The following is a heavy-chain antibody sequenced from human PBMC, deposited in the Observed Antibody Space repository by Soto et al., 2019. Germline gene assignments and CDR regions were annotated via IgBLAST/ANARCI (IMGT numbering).Heavy chain of an antibody. CDR2: ISGSGGST. J-gene: IGHJ4*02. D-gene: IGHD3-22*01. CDR3: AKVFCYYDSSGYYYFDY. V-gene: IGHV3-23*01. CDR1: GFTFGSYA. Sequence: GGSLRLACADSGFTFGSYAMTWVRQPPRQRLEWVSTISGSGGSTYHADSVPCRLTISRDNSKNTLYPQMSSLRAEDTDVYYCAKVFCYYDSSGYYYFDYWGQGTLVTVSS.